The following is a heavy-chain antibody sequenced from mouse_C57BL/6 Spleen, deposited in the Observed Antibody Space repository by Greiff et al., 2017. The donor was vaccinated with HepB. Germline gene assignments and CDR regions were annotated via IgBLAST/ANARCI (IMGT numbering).Heavy chain of an antibody. CDR3: ARGGTYFDY. CDR2: INPSSGYT. Sequence: VQLQQSGAELARPGASVTMSCKASGYTFTSYTMHWVNQRPGQGLEWIGYINPSSGYTKYNQKFKDKATLTADKSSSTDYMQLSSLTSEDSAVYYCARGGTYFDYWGQGTTLTVSS. J-gene: IGHJ2*01. V-gene: IGHV1-4*01. D-gene: IGHD4-1*01. CDR1: GYTFTSYT.